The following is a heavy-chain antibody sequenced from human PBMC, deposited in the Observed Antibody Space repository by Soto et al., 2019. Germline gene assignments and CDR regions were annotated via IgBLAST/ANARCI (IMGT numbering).Heavy chain of an antibody. CDR1: GFTFSSYG. D-gene: IGHD2-15*01. CDR3: AREGRYCNVDKCYYYGMDV. J-gene: IGHJ6*02. CDR2: IWYDGRNE. Sequence: PGGSLRLSCEASGFTFSSYGMHWVRQAPGKGLEWVAGIWYDGRNEGYADSVKGRFTISRDNSRNTLYVQMNSLRVEDTAVYYCAREGRYCNVDKCYYYGMDVWGQGTAVTVSS. V-gene: IGHV3-33*01.